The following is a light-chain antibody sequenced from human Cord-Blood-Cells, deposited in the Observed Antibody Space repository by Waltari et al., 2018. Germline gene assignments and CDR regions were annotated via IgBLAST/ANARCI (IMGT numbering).Light chain of an antibody. V-gene: IGLV2-23*02. CDR3: CSYAGSSTWV. CDR2: EVS. Sequence: QSALTQPACVSGSPGQSITISSTGPSSDVGSSNLVSMYQHHPGKAPKLLIYEVSKRPSGVSNRFSGSKSGNTASLTISGLQAEAEADYYCCSYAGSSTWVFGGGTKLTVL. CDR1: SSDVGSSNL. J-gene: IGLJ3*02.